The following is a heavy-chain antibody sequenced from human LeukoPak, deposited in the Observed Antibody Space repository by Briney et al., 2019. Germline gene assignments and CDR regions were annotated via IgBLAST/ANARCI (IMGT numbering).Heavy chain of an antibody. CDR3: ARPGYSSSWYFDY. D-gene: IGHD6-13*01. CDR1: GFTFSSYA. J-gene: IGHJ4*02. V-gene: IGHV3-23*01. CDR2: ISGSGGST. Sequence: GGSLRLSCAASGFTFSSYAMSWVRQAPGKGLEWVSAISGSGGSTYYADSVKGRFTISRDNSKNTLYLQMNSLRAEDTAVHYCARPGYSSSWYFDYWGQGTLVTVSS.